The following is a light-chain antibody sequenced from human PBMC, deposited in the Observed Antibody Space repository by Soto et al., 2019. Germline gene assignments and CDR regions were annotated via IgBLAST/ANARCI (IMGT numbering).Light chain of an antibody. V-gene: IGKV3D-15*01. Sequence: TLSCRASQTVSSHIAWYQQKPGQAPRLLISGVFVRATGIPGRFSGSGSGTEFTLTISSLQSEDFATYYCQQGDIWPWTFGKGARVDI. J-gene: IGKJ1*01. CDR2: GVF. CDR3: QQGDIWPWT. CDR1: QTVSSH.